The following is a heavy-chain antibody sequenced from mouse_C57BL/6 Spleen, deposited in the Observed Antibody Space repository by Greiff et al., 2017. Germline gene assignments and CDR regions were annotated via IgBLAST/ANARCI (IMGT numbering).Heavy chain of an antibody. Sequence: DVKLVESGGGLVQPGGSLKLSCAASGFTFSDYGMAWVRQAPRKGPEWVAFISNLAYSIYYADTVTGRFTISRENAKNTLYLEMSSLRSEDTAMYYCARQDYYGSSPNWYFDVWGTGTTVTVSS. CDR3: ARQDYYGSSPNWYFDV. CDR2: ISNLAYSI. CDR1: GFTFSDYG. D-gene: IGHD1-1*01. J-gene: IGHJ1*03. V-gene: IGHV5-15*01.